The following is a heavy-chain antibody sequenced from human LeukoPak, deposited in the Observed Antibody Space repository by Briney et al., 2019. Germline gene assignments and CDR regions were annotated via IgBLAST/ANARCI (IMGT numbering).Heavy chain of an antibody. CDR3: TRDPNALDY. V-gene: IGHV3-48*02. CDR2: ITRSSSPI. Sequence: GGSRRLSCAASGFTFSSYSMNWVRQAPGKGLEWVSYITRSSSPIHYADSVKGRFTISRDNAKNSLYLQMNSLRDEDTAVYYCTRDPNALDYWGQGTLVTISS. J-gene: IGHJ4*02. CDR1: GFTFSSYS. D-gene: IGHD1-1*01.